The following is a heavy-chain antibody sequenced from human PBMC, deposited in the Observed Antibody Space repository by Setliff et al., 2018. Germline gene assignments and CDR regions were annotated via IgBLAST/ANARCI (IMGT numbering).Heavy chain of an antibody. V-gene: IGHV3-11*04. CDR3: ARDGVFYAMDF. Sequence: LSLTCTVSGGSIMNYFWSWIRQPPGKGLEWLSKISGAGTTVYYADSVRGRFTISRDNAKNSLYLQMNSLRAEDSAVYYCARDGVFYAMDFWGQGTTVTVSS. D-gene: IGHD3-10*01. J-gene: IGHJ6*02. CDR1: GGSIMNYF. CDR2: ISGAGTTV.